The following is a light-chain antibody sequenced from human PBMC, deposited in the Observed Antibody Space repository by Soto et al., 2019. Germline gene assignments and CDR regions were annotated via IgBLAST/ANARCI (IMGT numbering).Light chain of an antibody. CDR3: QQRSNWLT. V-gene: IGKV3-11*01. J-gene: IGKJ4*01. CDR1: QSVSSY. CDR2: DAS. Sequence: EIVLTQSPATLSLSPGERATLSCRASQSVSSYLAWNQQKPGQAPRLLIYDASNRATGIPARLSGSGSGTDIALTISSLEPEDFADYYCQQRSNWLTFGGGTKVELK.